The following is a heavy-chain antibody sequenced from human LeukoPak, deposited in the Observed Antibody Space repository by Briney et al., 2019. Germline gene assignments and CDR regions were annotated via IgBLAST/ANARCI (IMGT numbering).Heavy chain of an antibody. V-gene: IGHV4-59*01. D-gene: IGHD3-22*01. J-gene: IGHJ4*02. Sequence: SETLSLTFTVSGGSISGYYWSWIRQPPGEGREWSGYIFYSGSANYNPSLKSRVTISVDTSKNQFSLKLSSVTAADTAVYYCARDYYDSSGYYRGFDYWGQGTLVTVSS. CDR3: ARDYYDSSGYYRGFDY. CDR2: IFYSGSA. CDR1: GGSISGYY.